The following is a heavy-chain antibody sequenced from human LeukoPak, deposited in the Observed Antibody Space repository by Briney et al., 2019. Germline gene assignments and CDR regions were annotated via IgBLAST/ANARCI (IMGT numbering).Heavy chain of an antibody. D-gene: IGHD2-2*01. J-gene: IGHJ4*02. CDR3: AKDETYQ. CDR1: GFTFSSYA. CDR2: ITGSGGDT. V-gene: IGHV3-23*01. Sequence: GGSLRLSCAASGFTFSSYAMSWVRQAPGKGLEWVPAITGSGGDTYYADSVKGRFTISRDNSKNTLSLQMNSLRPEDTAVYYCAKDETYQWGQGTLVTVSS.